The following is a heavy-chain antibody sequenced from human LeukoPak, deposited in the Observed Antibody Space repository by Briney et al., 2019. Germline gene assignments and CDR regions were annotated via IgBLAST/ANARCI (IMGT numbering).Heavy chain of an antibody. CDR2: INPNSGGT. Sequence: ASVKVSCKASGYTFTGYYMHWVRQAPGQGLEWMGWINPNSGGTNYAQKFQGRVTMTRDTSISTAYMELSRLRSDDTAVYYCARDRFWSGYPQLRARNWFDPWGQGTLVTVSS. J-gene: IGHJ5*02. D-gene: IGHD3-3*01. V-gene: IGHV1-2*02. CDR3: ARDRFWSGYPQLRARNWFDP. CDR1: GYTFTGYY.